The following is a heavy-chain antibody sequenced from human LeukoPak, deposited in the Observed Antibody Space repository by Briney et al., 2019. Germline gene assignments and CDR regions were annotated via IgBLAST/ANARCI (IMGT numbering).Heavy chain of an antibody. J-gene: IGHJ4*02. Sequence: GASVKVSCKASGYTFTGYHIHWVRQAPGQGLEWMGRINPNSGDTNYAQNFQSRVTMTRDTSINTAYMELSRLRSDDTAVYYCARGYCSSTSCLFDYWGQGTLVTVSS. CDR3: ARGYCSSTSCLFDY. D-gene: IGHD2-2*01. V-gene: IGHV1-2*06. CDR2: INPNSGDT. CDR1: GYTFTGYH.